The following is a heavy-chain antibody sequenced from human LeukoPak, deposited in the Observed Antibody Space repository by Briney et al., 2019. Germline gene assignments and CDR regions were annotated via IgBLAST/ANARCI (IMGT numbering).Heavy chain of an antibody. CDR2: LTGGGVST. Sequence: PGGSLRLSCAASGFTFISSAMSWVRQAPGKGLEWVSALTGGGVSTYYADSVKGRFTISRDNSKNTLYLQMNSLRAEDTALYYCARQSSPDYWGQGTLVTVSS. D-gene: IGHD6-19*01. V-gene: IGHV3-23*01. CDR3: ARQSSPDY. CDR1: GFTFISSA. J-gene: IGHJ4*02.